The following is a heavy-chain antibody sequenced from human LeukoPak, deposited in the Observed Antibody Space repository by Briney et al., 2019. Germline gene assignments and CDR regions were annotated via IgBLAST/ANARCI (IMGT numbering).Heavy chain of an antibody. V-gene: IGHV5-51*01. CDR1: GYSFTNYW. Sequence: GASLQISCKGSGYSFTNYWIGWVRQLPGKGLEWMGIIYPGDSDTRYSPSFQGQVTISADKSINPAYLQWSSLKASDTAMYYCARRWTDGMDVWGQGTTVTVSS. CDR2: IYPGDSDT. CDR3: ARRWTDGMDV. J-gene: IGHJ6*02. D-gene: IGHD3/OR15-3a*01.